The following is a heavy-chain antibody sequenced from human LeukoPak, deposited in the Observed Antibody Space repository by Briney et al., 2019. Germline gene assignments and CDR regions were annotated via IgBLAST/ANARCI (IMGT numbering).Heavy chain of an antibody. J-gene: IGHJ4*02. CDR1: GGSISSGIYY. Sequence: SQTLSLTCTVPGGSISSGIYYWSWIRQPAGKGLEWIGRIYTSGSTNYNPSLKSRVTITVDTSKNQFSLKLSSVTAADTAVYYCAREHCSSTSCYTNEGFDYWGQGTLVTVS. D-gene: IGHD2-2*02. CDR2: IYTSGST. V-gene: IGHV4-61*02. CDR3: AREHCSSTSCYTNEGFDY.